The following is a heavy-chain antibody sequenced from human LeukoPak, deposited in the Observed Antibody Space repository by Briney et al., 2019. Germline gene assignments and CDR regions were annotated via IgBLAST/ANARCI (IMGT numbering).Heavy chain of an antibody. V-gene: IGHV3-30*04. CDR3: ARDAYYYGSGSYAPPDV. J-gene: IGHJ6*04. Sequence: PGGSLRLSCAASGFTFSSYAMHWVRQAPGKGLEWVVVISYDGSNKYYADSVKGRFTISRDNSKNTLYLQMHSLRAEDTAVYYCARDAYYYGSGSYAPPDVWGKGTTVTVSS. D-gene: IGHD3-10*01. CDR1: GFTFSSYA. CDR2: ISYDGSNK.